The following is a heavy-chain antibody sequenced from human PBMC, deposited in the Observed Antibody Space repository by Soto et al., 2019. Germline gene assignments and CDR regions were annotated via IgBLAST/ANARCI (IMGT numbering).Heavy chain of an antibody. V-gene: IGHV4-39*01. J-gene: IGHJ4*02. CDR3: ARRAIAQRSFDY. D-gene: IGHD2-21*01. CDR2: IYYIGST. CDR1: GDSIIRDTHY. Sequence: SETLSLTCTVSGDSIIRDTHYWGWNRQPPGKGLEWIATIYYIGSTYYNPSLKSRVTIAVDTSKNQFSLKLTSVTAADTAVYSCARRAIAQRSFDYWGQGTLVTSPQ.